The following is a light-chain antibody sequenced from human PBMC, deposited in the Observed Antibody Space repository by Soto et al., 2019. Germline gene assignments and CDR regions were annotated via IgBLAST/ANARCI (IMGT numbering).Light chain of an antibody. CDR1: QSVSSY. CDR2: DAS. Sequence: EIVLTQSPVTLSLSPGERATLSCRASQSVSSYLAWYQQKPGQAPRLLIYDASNRATGIPDRFSGGGSGTDFTLTISRLEPEDFAVYYCQHPWTFGQGTKVDIK. J-gene: IGKJ1*01. V-gene: IGKV3-11*01. CDR3: QHPWT.